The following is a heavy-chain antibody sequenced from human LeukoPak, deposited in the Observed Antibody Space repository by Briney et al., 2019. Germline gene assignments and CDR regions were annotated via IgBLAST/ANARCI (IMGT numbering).Heavy chain of an antibody. D-gene: IGHD6-25*01. Sequence: SETLSLTCAVYGGSFSGYYWSWIRQPPGKGLEWIGEINHSGSTNYNPSLKSRVTISVDTSKNQFSLKLSSVTAADTAVYYCARPRGSAHRNWFDPWGQGTLVTVSS. J-gene: IGHJ5*02. V-gene: IGHV4-34*01. CDR3: ARPRGSAHRNWFDP. CDR1: GGSFSGYY. CDR2: INHSGST.